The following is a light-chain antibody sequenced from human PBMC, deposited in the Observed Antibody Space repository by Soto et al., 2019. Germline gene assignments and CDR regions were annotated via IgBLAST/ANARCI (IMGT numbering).Light chain of an antibody. J-gene: IGKJ1*01. V-gene: IGKV3-20*01. Sequence: EIVLTQSPATLSLSPGERATLSCRATENLRTFLAWYQQKAGQAPRLLIYGASSRATGIPDRFRGSGSGTEFTLTISRLEPEDFAVYYCQQYGSSSWTFGQGTKVDIK. CDR2: GAS. CDR3: QQYGSSSWT. CDR1: ENLRTF.